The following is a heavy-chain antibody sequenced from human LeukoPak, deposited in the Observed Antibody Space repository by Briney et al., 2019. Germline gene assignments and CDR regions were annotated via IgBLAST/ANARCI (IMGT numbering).Heavy chain of an antibody. V-gene: IGHV1-2*02. Sequence: ASVKVSCKASGYTFTGYYMHWVRQAPGQGLEWMGWINPNSGGTDYAQKFQGRVTMTRDTSISTAYMELSRLRSDDTAVYYCARVRATLDYYYYYGMDVWGQGTTVTVSS. J-gene: IGHJ6*02. CDR1: GYTFTGYY. CDR2: INPNSGGT. CDR3: ARVRATLDYYYYYGMDV.